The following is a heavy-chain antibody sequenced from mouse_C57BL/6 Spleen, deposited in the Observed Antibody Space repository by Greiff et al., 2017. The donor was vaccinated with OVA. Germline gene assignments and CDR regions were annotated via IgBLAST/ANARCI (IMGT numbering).Heavy chain of an antibody. Sequence: EVKLQESGGGLVKPGGSLKLSCAASGFTFSSYAMSWVRQTPEKRLEWVATISDGGSYTYYPDNVKGRFTISRDNAKNNLYLQMSHLKSEDTAMYYCARDLTTVVDNFDVWGTGTTVTVSS. J-gene: IGHJ1*03. CDR1: GFTFSSYA. CDR2: ISDGGSYT. D-gene: IGHD1-1*01. CDR3: ARDLTTVVDNFDV. V-gene: IGHV5-4*01.